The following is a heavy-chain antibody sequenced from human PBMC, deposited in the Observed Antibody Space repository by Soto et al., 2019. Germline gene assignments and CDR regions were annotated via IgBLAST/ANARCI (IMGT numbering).Heavy chain of an antibody. D-gene: IGHD5-18*01. CDR1: GYSISSGYY. V-gene: IGHV4-38-2*01. Sequence: SETLSLTCAVSGYSISSGYYWGWIRQPPGKGLEWIGSIYHSGSTYYNPSLKSRVTISLDTSKNQFSLKLTSVTAADTAMYFCASSPPAMVAPNIWGQGTLVTVSS. J-gene: IGHJ4*02. CDR2: IYHSGST. CDR3: ASSPPAMVAPNI.